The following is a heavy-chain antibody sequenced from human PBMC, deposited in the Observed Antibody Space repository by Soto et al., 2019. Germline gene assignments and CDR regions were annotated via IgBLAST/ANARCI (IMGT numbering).Heavy chain of an antibody. D-gene: IGHD2-2*01. CDR1: GYTFTSYA. CDR2: INAGNGNT. J-gene: IGHJ4*02. V-gene: IGHV1-3*01. Sequence: ASVKVSCKASGYTFTSYAMHWVRQAPGQRLEWMGWINAGNGNTKYSQKFQGRVTITRDTSASTAYMELSSLRSEDTAVYYCARTTEGAYCSSTSCTPFDYWGQGTLVTVSS. CDR3: ARTTEGAYCSSTSCTPFDY.